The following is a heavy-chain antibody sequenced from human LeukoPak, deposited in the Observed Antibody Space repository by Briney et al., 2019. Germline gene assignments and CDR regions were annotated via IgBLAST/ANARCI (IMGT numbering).Heavy chain of an antibody. CDR3: VTDSGSYFRLDAFDI. D-gene: IGHD1-26*01. V-gene: IGHV1-24*01. J-gene: IGHJ3*02. CDR1: GHTLSGLS. CDR2: SDPEDGQT. Sequence: ASVKVSCKLSGHTLSGLSMHWVRQVPEKGLEWMGGSDPEDGQTIYSQKFQGRVTMTEDTFTDTAYMELSSLGSEDTAIYYCVTDSGSYFRLDAFDIWGPGTMVTVSS.